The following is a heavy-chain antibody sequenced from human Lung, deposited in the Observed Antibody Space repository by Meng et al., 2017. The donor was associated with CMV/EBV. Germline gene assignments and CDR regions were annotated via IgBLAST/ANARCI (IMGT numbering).Heavy chain of an antibody. Sequence: ASXXVSCKASGYTFIGYYIHWVRQAPGEGLECMGWINPNPNRGGTIYGQKFQGRVTMTTDTSLSTAYMELRGLTSDDTAVYYCARVQFLETTNDAYDLWGQGTRVTVSS. J-gene: IGHJ3*01. CDR3: ARVQFLETTNDAYDL. V-gene: IGHV1-2*02. D-gene: IGHD1-1*01. CDR2: INPNPNRGGT. CDR1: GYTFIGYY.